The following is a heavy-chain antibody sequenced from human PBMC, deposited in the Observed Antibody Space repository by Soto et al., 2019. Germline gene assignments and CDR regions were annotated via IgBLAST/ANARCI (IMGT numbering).Heavy chain of an antibody. D-gene: IGHD6-19*01. J-gene: IGHJ4*02. CDR1: RFTFSNYA. V-gene: IGHV3-23*01. Sequence: GGSLRLSCAASRFTFSNYAMSWVRQAPGKGLEWVSAISGSGGTTYYADSVKGRFTISRDNSKNTLYLQMNSLRAEDTALYYCTKAEGSSGWSPVEYWGQGTLVTVSS. CDR2: ISGSGGTT. CDR3: TKAEGSSGWSPVEY.